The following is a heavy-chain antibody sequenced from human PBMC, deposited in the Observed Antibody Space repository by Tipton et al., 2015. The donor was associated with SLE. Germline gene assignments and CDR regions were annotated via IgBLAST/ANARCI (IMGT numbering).Heavy chain of an antibody. D-gene: IGHD3-22*01. J-gene: IGHJ4*02. CDR2: ISGSGGRT. Sequence: GSLRLSCTASGLTFTTYAMAWVRQAPGKGLEWASAISGSGGRTYYADSVKGRFTISRDNSKKKLYLQMNSLKTEDTAVYYCTTEGYYDSSGLDYWGQGTLVTVSS. CDR1: GLTFTTYA. CDR3: TTEGYYDSSGLDY. V-gene: IGHV3-23*01.